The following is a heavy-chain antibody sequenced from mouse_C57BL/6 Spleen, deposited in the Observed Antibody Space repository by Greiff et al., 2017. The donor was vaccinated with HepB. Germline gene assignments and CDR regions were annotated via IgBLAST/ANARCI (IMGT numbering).Heavy chain of an antibody. J-gene: IGHJ4*01. CDR3: ARGSLLANWDVSYAMDY. Sequence: QVQLQQPGAELVKPGASVKLSCKASGYTFTSYWMHWVKQRPGRGLEWIGRIDPNSGGTKYNEKFKSKATLTVDKPSSTAYMQLSSLTSEDSAVYYCARGSLLANWDVSYAMDYWVQGTSVTVSS. D-gene: IGHD4-1*01. CDR2: IDPNSGGT. CDR1: GYTFTSYW. V-gene: IGHV1-72*01.